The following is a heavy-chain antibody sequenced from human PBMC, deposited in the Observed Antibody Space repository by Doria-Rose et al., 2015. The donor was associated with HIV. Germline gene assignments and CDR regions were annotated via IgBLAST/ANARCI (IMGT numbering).Heavy chain of an antibody. Sequence: SGPVLVKPAETLTPTCTVSGVSLSSPGMGVSWIRQPPGKALEWLANIFSDDERSYKTSLKSRLTISRATYKSQVVLTMTDMDPVDTATYYCARIKSSRWYHKYYFDFWGQGALVIVSA. CDR2: IFSDDER. V-gene: IGHV2-26*01. CDR3: ARIKSSRWYHKYYFDF. J-gene: IGHJ4*02. CDR1: GVSLSSPGMG. D-gene: IGHD6-13*01.